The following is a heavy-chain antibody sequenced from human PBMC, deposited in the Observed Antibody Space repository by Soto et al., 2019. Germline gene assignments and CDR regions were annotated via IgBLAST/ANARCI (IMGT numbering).Heavy chain of an antibody. CDR1: GFTFTSSA. D-gene: IGHD3-9*01. CDR3: AADERYVDGSYGMDV. CDR2: IVVGSGNT. V-gene: IGHV1-58*01. Sequence: HMQLVQSGPEVKKPGTSVKVSCKASGFTFTSSAVQWVRQARGQRLEWIGWIVVGSGNTNYAHKIQDRVTITRDMSTSKAYMELSSLRSEDPAVYYCAADERYVDGSYGMDVWGQGTPVTVSS. J-gene: IGHJ6*02.